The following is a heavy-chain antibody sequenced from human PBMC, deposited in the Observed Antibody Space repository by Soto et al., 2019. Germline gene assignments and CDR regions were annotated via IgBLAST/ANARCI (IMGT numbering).Heavy chain of an antibody. Sequence: SVKVSCKASGGTFSSYAISWVRQAPGQGLEWMGGIIPIFGTANYAQKFQGRVTITADGSTSTAYMELSSLRSEDTAVYYCAREGGTMVRGVIFHYYGMDVWGQGTTVTVSS. CDR2: IIPIFGTA. J-gene: IGHJ6*02. CDR3: AREGGTMVRGVIFHYYGMDV. D-gene: IGHD3-10*01. CDR1: GGTFSSYA. V-gene: IGHV1-69*13.